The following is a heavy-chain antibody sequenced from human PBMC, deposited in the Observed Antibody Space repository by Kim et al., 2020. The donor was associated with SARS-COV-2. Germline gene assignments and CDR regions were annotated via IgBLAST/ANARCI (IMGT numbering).Heavy chain of an antibody. D-gene: IGHD3-10*01. CDR2: IKSKTDGRTT. Sequence: GGSLRLSCAASGFTFSNAWMSWVRQAPGKGLEWVGRIKSKTDGRTTDYAATVKGSFTISSDDSKNTLYLQMNSLKTEATALYYCTTEFNSLWFGDLSQGPQTDTGFGPWGQGTLVTASS. J-gene: IGHJ5*02. CDR1: GFTFSNAW. V-gene: IGHV3-15*01. CDR3: TTEFNSLWFGDLSQGPQTDTGFGP.